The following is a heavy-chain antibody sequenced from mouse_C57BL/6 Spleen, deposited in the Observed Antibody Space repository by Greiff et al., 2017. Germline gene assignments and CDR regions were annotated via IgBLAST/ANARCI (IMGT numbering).Heavy chain of an antibody. V-gene: IGHV1-54*01. CDR2: INPGSGGT. D-gene: IGHD1-1*01. CDR3: AREGISRWYFEV. J-gene: IGHJ1*03. Sequence: QVQLKQSGAELVRPGTSVKVSCKASGYAFTNYLIEWVKQRPGQGLEGIGVINPGSGGTNYNEKFKGKATLTADNSSSTAYMQLSSLTSEDSAVFVCAREGISRWYFEVWGTGTTVTVSS. CDR1: GYAFTNYL.